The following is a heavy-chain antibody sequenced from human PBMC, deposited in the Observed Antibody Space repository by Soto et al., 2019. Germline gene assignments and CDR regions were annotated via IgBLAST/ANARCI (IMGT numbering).Heavy chain of an antibody. CDR2: IYYSGST. Sequence: SETLSLTCTVSGASISSNNYYWGWIRQPPGKGLEWIGSIYYSGSTYYNPSLKSRVTISVDTPKNQFSLKLSSVTAADTAVYYCARPVGLSWFDPWGQGTLVTVSS. CDR3: ARPVGLSWFDP. J-gene: IGHJ5*02. V-gene: IGHV4-39*01. D-gene: IGHD1-26*01. CDR1: GASISSNNYY.